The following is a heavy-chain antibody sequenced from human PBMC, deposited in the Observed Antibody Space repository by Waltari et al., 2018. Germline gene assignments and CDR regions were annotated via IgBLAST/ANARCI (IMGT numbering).Heavy chain of an antibody. V-gene: IGHV4-39*01. CDR2: ISYNGAT. D-gene: IGHD5-12*01. J-gene: IGHJ3*01. Sequence: QLQLHESGPGLVKPSENLALTCSVSGGSITTNRHYWGWIRQPPGQGLEWIGTISYNGATYSSPSLRGRLTLSRDTTMNQLSLKLGSVTAADTAVYYCATYIGASVGTAAFDVWGQGTMVTVSS. CDR1: GGSITTNRHY. CDR3: ATYIGASVGTAAFDV.